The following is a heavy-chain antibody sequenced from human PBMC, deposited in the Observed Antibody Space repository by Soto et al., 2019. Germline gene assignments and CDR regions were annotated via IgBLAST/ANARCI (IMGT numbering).Heavy chain of an antibody. D-gene: IGHD1-26*01. CDR3: ARVERSYGMDV. CDR1: GGTFSSYA. Sequence: SSVKVSCKASGGTFSSYASSCVRQAPGQGLEWMGGIIPIFGTANYAQKFQGRVTITADESTSTAYMELSSLRSEDTAVYDCARVERSYGMDVWGQGTTVTVSS. V-gene: IGHV1-69*13. J-gene: IGHJ6*02. CDR2: IIPIFGTA.